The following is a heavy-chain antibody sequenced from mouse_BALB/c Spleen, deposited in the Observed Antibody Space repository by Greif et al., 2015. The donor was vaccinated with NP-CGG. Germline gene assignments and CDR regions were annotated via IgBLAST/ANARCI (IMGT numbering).Heavy chain of an antibody. CDR1: GFTFSSYA. CDR2: ISSGGST. J-gene: IGHJ3*01. CDR3: ARGEGAY. Sequence: EVQLVESGGGLVKPGGSLKLSCAASGFTFSSYAMSWVRQTPEKRLEWVASISSGGSTYYPDSVKGRFTISRDNARNILYLQMSSLRSEDTAMYYWARGEGAYWGQGTLVTVSA. V-gene: IGHV5-6-5*01.